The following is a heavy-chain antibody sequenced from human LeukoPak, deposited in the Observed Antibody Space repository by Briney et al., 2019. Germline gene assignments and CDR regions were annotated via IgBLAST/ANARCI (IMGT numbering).Heavy chain of an antibody. CDR2: IYSGGSA. CDR3: ARGVVDYSTRSGYFSH. D-gene: IGHD3-3*01. J-gene: IGHJ4*02. Sequence: PSETPSLTCAVYSGSFSDYCWSWIRQPPGRGLEWIGEIYSGGSANYNPSLKSRLAISVDTSKSQFSLKLSSLTAADTAVYFCARGVVDYSTRSGYFSHWGQGTLVAVSS. CDR1: SGSFSDYC. V-gene: IGHV4-34*01.